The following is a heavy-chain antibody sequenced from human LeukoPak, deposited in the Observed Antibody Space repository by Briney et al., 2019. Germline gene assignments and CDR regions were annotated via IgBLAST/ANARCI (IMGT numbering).Heavy chain of an antibody. D-gene: IGHD1-26*01. V-gene: IGHV3-30*03. CDR2: ISYDGSNK. J-gene: IGHJ3*02. Sequence: GGSLTLSCAASGFTFSSYGMHWVRQAPGKGLEWVAVISYDGSNKYYADSVKGRFTISRDNSKNTLYLQMNSLRAEDTAVYYCAASGSAPGGRFGAFDIWGQGTMVTVSS. CDR3: AASGSAPGGRFGAFDI. CDR1: GFTFSSYG.